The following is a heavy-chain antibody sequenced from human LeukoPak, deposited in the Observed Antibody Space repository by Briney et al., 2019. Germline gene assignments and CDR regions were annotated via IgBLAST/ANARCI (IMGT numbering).Heavy chain of an antibody. J-gene: IGHJ4*02. CDR2: INHSGST. Sequence: MTSETLSLTCAVYGGSFSGYYWSWIRQPPGKGLEWIGEINHSGSTNYNPSLKSRVTISVDTSKNQFSLKLSSVTAADTAEYYCARSRRALVLVRYFDYWGQGTLVTVSS. V-gene: IGHV4-34*01. CDR3: ARSRRALVLVRYFDY. CDR1: GGSFSGYY. D-gene: IGHD2-15*01.